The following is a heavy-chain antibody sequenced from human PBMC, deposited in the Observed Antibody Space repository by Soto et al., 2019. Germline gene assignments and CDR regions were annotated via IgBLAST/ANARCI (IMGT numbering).Heavy chain of an antibody. CDR2: IYYSGST. CDR3: ARLSVPTVYYYYGMDV. CDR1: GGSISSSSYY. J-gene: IGHJ6*02. D-gene: IGHD4-17*01. V-gene: IGHV4-39*01. Sequence: SETLSLTCTVSGGSISSSSYYWGWIRQPPGKGLEWIGNIYYSGSTYYNPSLKSRVTISVDTSKNQFSLKLSSVTAADTAVYYCARLSVPTVYYYYGMDVWGQGTTVTVSS.